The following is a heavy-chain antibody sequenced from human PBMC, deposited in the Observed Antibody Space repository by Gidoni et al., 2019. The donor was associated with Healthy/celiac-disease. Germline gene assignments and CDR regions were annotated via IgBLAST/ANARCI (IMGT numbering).Heavy chain of an antibody. CDR3: ARHLDPQAFDI. CDR2: IDPSDSYT. D-gene: IGHD3-9*01. J-gene: IGHJ3*02. Sequence: EVQLVQSGAEGKQPGESLRISCKGSGYRFTSYWIGWVRQMPGKGLAWMGRIDPSDSYTNSSPSFQGHVTISADKSISTAYLQWSSLKASDTAMYYCARHLDPQAFDIWGQGTMVTVSS. CDR1: GYRFTSYW. V-gene: IGHV5-10-1*03.